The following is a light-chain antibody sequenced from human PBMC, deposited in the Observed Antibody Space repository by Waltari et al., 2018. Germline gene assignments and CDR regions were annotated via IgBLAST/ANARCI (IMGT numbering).Light chain of an antibody. CDR2: YRSDSDN. Sequence: QAVLTQPASLSASPGASVSLTCTLRSDISVGAYKIYWYQQRTGSPPEFLVRYRSDSDNRQGSGVPSRFSGAKDFSANAGILLISGRQSADEADYYCRILYNNAVVFGGGTKLTVL. V-gene: IGLV5-45*01. CDR1: SDISVGAYK. J-gene: IGLJ3*02. CDR3: RILYNNAVV.